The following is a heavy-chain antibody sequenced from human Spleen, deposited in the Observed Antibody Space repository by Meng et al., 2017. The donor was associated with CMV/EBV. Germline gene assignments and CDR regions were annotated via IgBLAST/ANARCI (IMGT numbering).Heavy chain of an antibody. J-gene: IGHJ4*02. CDR1: GFTFSSYA. CDR3: AKEGYSSGWYYFDY. D-gene: IGHD6-19*01. CDR2: ISGSGGST. Sequence: SGFTFSSYAMRWVRQAPGKGLDWVSAISGSGGSTYYADSVKGRFTISRDNSKNTLYLQMNSLRAEDTAVYYCAKEGYSSGWYYFDYWGQGTLVTVSS. V-gene: IGHV3-23*01.